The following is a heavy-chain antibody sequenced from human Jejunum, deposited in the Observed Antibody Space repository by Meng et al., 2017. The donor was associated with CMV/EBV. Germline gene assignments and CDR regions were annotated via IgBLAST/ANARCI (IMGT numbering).Heavy chain of an antibody. V-gene: IGHV3-48*04. CDR2: ISSGTI. CDR3: ARDAQAIGAYATLDY. CDR1: GFTFGSHT. D-gene: IGHD2-21*01. Sequence: SGFTFGSHTLNWVRQAPGKGLEWISYISSGTISYADSVKGRFTISRDNAKNSLYLQMTSLRAEDTAVYYCARDAQAIGAYATLDYWGQGALVTVSS. J-gene: IGHJ4*02.